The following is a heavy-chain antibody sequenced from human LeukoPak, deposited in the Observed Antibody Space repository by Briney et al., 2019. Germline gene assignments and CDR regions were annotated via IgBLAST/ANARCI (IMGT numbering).Heavy chain of an antibody. Sequence: GGSLRLSCAASGFTFSSYWVHWVRQAPGKGLVWVSRINSDGGSTSYADSVKGRFTISRDNAKNTLYLQMNSLRAEDTAVYYCARGLVATTPFDYWGQGTLVTVSS. CDR3: ARGLVATTPFDY. CDR2: INSDGGST. J-gene: IGHJ4*02. V-gene: IGHV3-74*01. D-gene: IGHD5-12*01. CDR1: GFTFSSYW.